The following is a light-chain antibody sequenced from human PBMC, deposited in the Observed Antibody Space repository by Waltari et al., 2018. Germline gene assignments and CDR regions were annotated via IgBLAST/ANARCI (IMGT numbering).Light chain of an antibody. V-gene: IGKV3-11*01. CDR2: DAT. Sequence: EIVLTQSPATLSLSPGDRATLSCRASQSVTNYLAWYQRNPGQAPRLLIYDATNRATGIPARFSGSGSGTDFTLTISNLEPEDSAVYYCQQRSKWPLTFGRGTKVEIK. CDR1: QSVTNY. J-gene: IGKJ4*01. CDR3: QQRSKWPLT.